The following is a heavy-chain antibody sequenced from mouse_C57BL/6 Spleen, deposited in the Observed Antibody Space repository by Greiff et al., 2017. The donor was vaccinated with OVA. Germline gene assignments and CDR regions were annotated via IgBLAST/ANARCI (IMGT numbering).Heavy chain of an antibody. CDR3: TRGDDYDGGHFDY. Sequence: QVQLKQSGAELVRPGASVTLSCKASGYTFTDYEMHWVKQTPVHGLEWIGAIDPETGGTAYNQKFKGKAILTADKSSSTAYMELRSLTSEDSAVYYCTRGDDYDGGHFDYWGQGTTLTVSS. J-gene: IGHJ2*01. D-gene: IGHD2-4*01. V-gene: IGHV1-15*01. CDR1: GYTFTDYE. CDR2: IDPETGGT.